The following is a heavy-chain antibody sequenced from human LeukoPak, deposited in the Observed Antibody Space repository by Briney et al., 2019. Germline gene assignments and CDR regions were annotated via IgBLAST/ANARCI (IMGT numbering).Heavy chain of an antibody. Sequence: GGSLRLSCVASGFTFSSYSMNWVRQAPGKGLEWVSSISSSSSYIYYADSVKGRFTISRDNAKNSLYLQMDSLRAEDTAVYYCARVVTTVKGYFDYWGQGTLVTVSS. CDR3: ARVVTTVKGYFDY. J-gene: IGHJ4*02. D-gene: IGHD4-17*01. CDR1: GFTFSSYS. CDR2: ISSSSSYI. V-gene: IGHV3-21*01.